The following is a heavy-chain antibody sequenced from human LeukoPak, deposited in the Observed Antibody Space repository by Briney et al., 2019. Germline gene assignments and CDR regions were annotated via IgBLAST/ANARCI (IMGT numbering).Heavy chain of an antibody. V-gene: IGHV4-61*02. D-gene: IGHD6-6*01. CDR2: IYTSGST. Sequence: SETLSLTCTVSGGSISSGNFYWSWIRQPAGKGLEWIGRIYTSGSTNYNPSLKSRVTISVDTSKNQFSLKLSSVTAADTAVYYCARDGDRIAAHAYYYYYMDVWGKGTTVTVSS. CDR3: ARDGDRIAAHAYYYYYMDV. J-gene: IGHJ6*03. CDR1: GGSISSGNFY.